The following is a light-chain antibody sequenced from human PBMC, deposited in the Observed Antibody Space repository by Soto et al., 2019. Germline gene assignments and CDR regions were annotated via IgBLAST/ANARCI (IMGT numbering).Light chain of an antibody. CDR3: YLYGGAPVT. CDR1: QSVSSSY. CDR2: GAS. Sequence: EIVLTQSPGTLSLSPGERATLSCRARQSVSSSYLAWYQQKPGQAPRLLIYGASSRATGIPHRFSGNGSGTVCTLTISRLDPEDFAVGSWYLYGGAPVTFCGGTKVDIK. V-gene: IGKV3-20*01. J-gene: IGKJ4*01.